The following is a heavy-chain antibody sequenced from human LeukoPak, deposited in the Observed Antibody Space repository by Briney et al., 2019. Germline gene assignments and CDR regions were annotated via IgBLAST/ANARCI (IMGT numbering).Heavy chain of an antibody. CDR1: GYTFTSYG. J-gene: IGHJ4*02. V-gene: IGHV1-46*01. D-gene: IGHD3-22*01. Sequence: ASVKVSCKASGYTFTSYGISWVRQAPGQGLEWMGIINPSGGSTSYAQKFQGRVTMTRDTSTSTVYMELSSLRSEDTAVYYCARDLGDSSGYSPEDYWGQGTLVTVSS. CDR2: INPSGGST. CDR3: ARDLGDSSGYSPEDY.